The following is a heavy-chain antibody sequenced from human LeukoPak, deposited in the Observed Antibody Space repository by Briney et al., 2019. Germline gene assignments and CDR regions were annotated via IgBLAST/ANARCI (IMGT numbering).Heavy chain of an antibody. CDR3: ARKAMAISYYYYYYYMDV. Sequence: GGSLRLSCAASGFTFSSYWMSWVRQAPGKGLEWVANIKQDGSEKYYVDSVKGRFTISRDNAKNSLYLQMNSLRAGDTAVYYCARKAMAISYYYYYYYMDVWGKGTTVTVSS. CDR2: IKQDGSEK. J-gene: IGHJ6*03. D-gene: IGHD5-18*01. V-gene: IGHV3-7*01. CDR1: GFTFSSYW.